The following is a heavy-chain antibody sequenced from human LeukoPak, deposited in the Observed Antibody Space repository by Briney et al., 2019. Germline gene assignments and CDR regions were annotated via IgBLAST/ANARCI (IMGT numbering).Heavy chain of an antibody. CDR3: AKGEAAAGTRRLDY. CDR2: ISPSGDNT. V-gene: IGHV3-23*01. Sequence: PGGSLRLSCAASGFTFSNYAMSWVRLAPGKGLEWVSTISPSGDNTYYADSVKGRFTISRDNSKNTMYLQINSLRAEDTALYYCAKGEAAAGTRRLDYWGQGTRVTVSS. J-gene: IGHJ4*02. CDR1: GFTFSNYA. D-gene: IGHD6-13*01.